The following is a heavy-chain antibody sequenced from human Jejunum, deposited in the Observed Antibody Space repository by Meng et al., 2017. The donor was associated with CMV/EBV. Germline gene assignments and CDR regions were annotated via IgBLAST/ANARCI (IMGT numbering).Heavy chain of an antibody. J-gene: IGHJ4*02. D-gene: IGHD6-19*01. CDR1: GGSISSTSSY. Sequence: SGGSISSTSSYWGWIRQPPGKGLEWIGSIYYTGSTYYNPSLKSRVTISVNTSKNQFSLKLSSVTAADTALYYCARSEYSSAWTVGGYWGQGTLVTVSS. CDR3: ARSEYSSAWTVGGY. V-gene: IGHV4-39*07. CDR2: IYYTGST.